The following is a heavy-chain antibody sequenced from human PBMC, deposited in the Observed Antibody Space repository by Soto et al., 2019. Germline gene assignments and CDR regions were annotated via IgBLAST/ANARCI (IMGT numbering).Heavy chain of an antibody. D-gene: IGHD3-3*01. V-gene: IGHV1-69*06. CDR2: IIPIFGTA. J-gene: IGHJ6*02. CDR1: GGTFSRHA. CDR3: ARSGIAVYDFWSGPPTRHYYYGMDV. Sequence: QVQLVQSGAEVRKPGSSVKVSCKASGGTFSRHAISWVRQAPGQGLEWMGGIIPIFGTANHAQKFQGRVTIIADKSTSTAYMELSSLRSEDTAVYYCARSGIAVYDFWSGPPTRHYYYGMDVWGQGTTVTVSS.